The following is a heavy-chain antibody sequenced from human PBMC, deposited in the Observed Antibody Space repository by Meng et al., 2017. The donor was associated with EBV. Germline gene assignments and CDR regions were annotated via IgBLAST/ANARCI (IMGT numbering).Heavy chain of an antibody. V-gene: IGHV4-61*01. CDR1: GGSVNNESYY. J-gene: IGHJ5*02. CDR3: ARGDYTNYPRWFDP. Sequence: QGQLQESGPGLVKPSETLSLTCTVSGGSVNNESYYWGWIRQPPGKGLEYIGYIYYTGSTNYNSSLKSRVTISLDKSKNQFSLKLTSLTAADTAIYYCARGDYTNYPRWFDPWGQGTLGTVS. D-gene: IGHD4-11*01. CDR2: IYYTGST.